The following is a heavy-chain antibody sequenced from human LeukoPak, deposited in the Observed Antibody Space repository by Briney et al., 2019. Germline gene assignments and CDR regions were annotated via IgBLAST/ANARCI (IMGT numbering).Heavy chain of an antibody. CDR3: AAPRRAPLLVPAAMPIYYYYGMDV. CDR2: FDPEDGET. Sequence: ASVKVSCKVSGYTLTELSMHWVRQAPGKGLEWMGGFDPEDGETIYAQKFQGRVTMTEDTSTDTAYMELSSLRSEDTAVYYCAAPRRAPLLVPAAMPIYYYYGMDVWGQGTTVTVSS. CDR1: GYTLTELS. D-gene: IGHD2-2*01. J-gene: IGHJ6*02. V-gene: IGHV1-24*01.